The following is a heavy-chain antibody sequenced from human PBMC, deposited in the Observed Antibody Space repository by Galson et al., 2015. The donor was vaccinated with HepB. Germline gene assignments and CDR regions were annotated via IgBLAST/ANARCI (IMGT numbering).Heavy chain of an antibody. D-gene: IGHD2-2*02. V-gene: IGHV1-3*01. Sequence: QSGAEVKKPGTSVKVSCKASGYTFTSYAMHWVRQAPGQRLEWMGWINAGNGNTKYSQKFQGRVTITRDTSASTAYMELSSLRSEDTAVYYCARCQPLLYTRGGEADYWGQGTLVTVSS. CDR1: GYTFTSYA. CDR3: ARCQPLLYTRGGEADY. CDR2: INAGNGNT. J-gene: IGHJ4*02.